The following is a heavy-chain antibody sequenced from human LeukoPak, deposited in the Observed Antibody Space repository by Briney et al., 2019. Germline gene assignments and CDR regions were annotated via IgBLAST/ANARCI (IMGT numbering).Heavy chain of an antibody. D-gene: IGHD3-10*01. J-gene: IGHJ4*02. CDR3: ARLSVRGDTVDY. CDR2: IIQGGTDK. V-gene: IGHV3-7*05. Sequence: GGSLRLSCAASGFTFSSYWMSWVRQAPGKGLEWVANIIQGGTDKYYVDSVRGRFTISRDNAKNSLYLQMSSLRAEDTAVYYCARLSVRGDTVDYWGQGTLVTASP. CDR1: GFTFSSYW.